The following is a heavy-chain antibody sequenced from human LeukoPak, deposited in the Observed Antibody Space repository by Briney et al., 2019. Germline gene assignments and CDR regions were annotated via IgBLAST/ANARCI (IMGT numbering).Heavy chain of an antibody. Sequence: GRSLRLSCAASGFTFSSYAMHWVRQAPGKGLEWVAVISYDGSNKYYADSVKGRFTISRDNSKNTLYLQMNSLRAEDTAVYYCARVGRSPGSPLDFFYYGMDVWGQGTTVTVSS. CDR3: ARVGRSPGSPLDFFYYGMDV. J-gene: IGHJ6*02. CDR1: GFTFSSYA. D-gene: IGHD3-10*01. CDR2: ISYDGSNK. V-gene: IGHV3-30-3*01.